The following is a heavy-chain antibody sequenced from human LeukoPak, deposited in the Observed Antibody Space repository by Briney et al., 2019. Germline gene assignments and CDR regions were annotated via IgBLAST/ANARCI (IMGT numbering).Heavy chain of an antibody. V-gene: IGHV1-69*01. CDR1: LGTFSSEA. CDR2: IIPIFGTA. J-gene: IGHJ5*02. CDR3: ARDGENYCSSTSCGWFDP. D-gene: IGHD2-2*01. Sequence: AVTVSCKASLGTFSSEAISWVRQAPGQGLEWMGVIIPIFGTANYAQKFQGRVTITADESTSTAYMELSSLRSEDTAVYYCARDGENYCSSTSCGWFDPWGQGTLVTVSS.